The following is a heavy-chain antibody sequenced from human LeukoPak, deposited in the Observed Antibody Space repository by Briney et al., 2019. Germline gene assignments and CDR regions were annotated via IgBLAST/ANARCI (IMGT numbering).Heavy chain of an antibody. CDR2: ISPAGGTT. CDR3: TKVRSGSSSWALRVFDY. Sequence: PGGSLRLSRAASDFAFSSEAMGWVRQLPGGGLEWVSTISPAGGTTYYAESMKGRFTISRDNSKSTLFLQMNSLRVEDTAVYYCTKVRSGSSSWALRVFDYWGQGALVTVSS. V-gene: IGHV3-23*01. J-gene: IGHJ4*02. D-gene: IGHD6-13*01. CDR1: DFAFSSEA.